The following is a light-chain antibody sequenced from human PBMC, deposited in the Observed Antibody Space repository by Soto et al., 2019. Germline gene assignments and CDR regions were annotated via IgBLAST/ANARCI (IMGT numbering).Light chain of an antibody. CDR1: NIGSKS. CDR3: QVRDSSNDYVV. CDR2: DDT. Sequence: SYELTQPPSVSVAPGQTARITCEGHNIGSKSVHWYQLRPGQAPVVVVYDDTDRPSGIPERFSGSNSGNTATLTITRVEAGDGADYYCQVRDSSNDYVVFGGGTQLTVL. V-gene: IGLV3-21*02. J-gene: IGLJ3*02.